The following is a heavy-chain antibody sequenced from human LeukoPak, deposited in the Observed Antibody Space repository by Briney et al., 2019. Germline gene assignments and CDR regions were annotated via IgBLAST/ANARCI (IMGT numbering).Heavy chain of an antibody. J-gene: IGHJ4*02. D-gene: IGHD6-19*01. V-gene: IGHV3-30-3*01. CDR3: ARDGGVAVAVTFYFDY. CDR1: GFTFSSYA. Sequence: QPGGSLRLSCAASGFTFSSYAMHWVRQAPGKGLEWVAVISYDGSNKYYADSVKGRFTISRDNSKNTLYLQMNGLRAEDTAVYYCARDGGVAVAVTFYFDYWGQGTLVAVSS. CDR2: ISYDGSNK.